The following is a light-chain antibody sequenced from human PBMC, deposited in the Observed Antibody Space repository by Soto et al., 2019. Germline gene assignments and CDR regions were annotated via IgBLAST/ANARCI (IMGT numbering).Light chain of an antibody. Sequence: EIVMTQSPATLSGSPGERVTLSCRASQSVSTNVAWYQQKPGQAPRLLIYGASTRATGIPARFSGSGSGTEFTLTISSLQSEDFAVYYCQQYNNWPITFGQGTRLEIK. CDR2: GAS. CDR1: QSVSTN. V-gene: IGKV3-15*01. CDR3: QQYNNWPIT. J-gene: IGKJ5*01.